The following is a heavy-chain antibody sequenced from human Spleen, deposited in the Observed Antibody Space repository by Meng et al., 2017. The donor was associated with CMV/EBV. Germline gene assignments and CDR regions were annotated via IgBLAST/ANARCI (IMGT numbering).Heavy chain of an antibody. Sequence: GESLKISCAASGLMFSSYAMSWVRQAPGKGLEWVSVIGGSGGSTYYADSVKGRFTISRDNSKNTLYLQMNSLRAEDTAVYYCARDYSSSFDPWGQGTLVTVSS. V-gene: IGHV3-23*01. CDR1: GLMFSSYA. CDR3: ARDYSSSFDP. J-gene: IGHJ5*02. D-gene: IGHD6-6*01. CDR2: IGGSGGST.